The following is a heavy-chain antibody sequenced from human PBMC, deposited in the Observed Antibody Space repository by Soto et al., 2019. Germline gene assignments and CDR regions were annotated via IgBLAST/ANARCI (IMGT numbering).Heavy chain of an antibody. CDR3: ASGIAADNWSDP. CDR1: GGSSSGYG. D-gene: IGHD6-13*01. CDR2: IYYSGST. Sequence: SELLCLSWNVAGGSSSGYGGSWIRQHPGKGLEWIGYIYYSGSTNYNPSLKSRVTISVDTSKNQFSLKLSYVTAADTAVYYCASGIAADNWSDPRGQRTLVPVSS. V-gene: IGHV4-59*01. J-gene: IGHJ5*02.